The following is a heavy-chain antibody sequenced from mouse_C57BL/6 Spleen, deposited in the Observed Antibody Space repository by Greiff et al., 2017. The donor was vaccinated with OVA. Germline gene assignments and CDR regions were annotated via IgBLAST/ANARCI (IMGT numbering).Heavy chain of an antibody. D-gene: IGHD4-1*02. CDR2: SRNKANDYTT. CDR3: ARDGQLGRYFDY. J-gene: IGHJ2*01. V-gene: IGHV7-1*01. Sequence: EVKVVESGGGLVQSGRSLRLSCATSGFTFSDFYMEWVRQAPGKGLEWIAASRNKANDYTTEYSASVKGRFIVSRDTSQSILYLQMNALRAEDTAIYYCARDGQLGRYFDYWGQGTTLTVSS. CDR1: GFTFSDFY.